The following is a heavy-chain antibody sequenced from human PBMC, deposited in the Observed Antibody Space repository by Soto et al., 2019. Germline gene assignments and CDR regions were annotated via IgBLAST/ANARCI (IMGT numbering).Heavy chain of an antibody. Sequence: QVNLVQSGAEVKKPGASVKVSCKAYGYTFTSYAIHWVRQAPGQRLEWMGWINAGNGNTKYSQKFQGRATITRDTSASTAYMELRRLSSEDTAVYYCARGDFYDIHDYWGQGTLVTVSS. J-gene: IGHJ4*02. D-gene: IGHD3-22*01. V-gene: IGHV1-3*01. CDR3: ARGDFYDIHDY. CDR1: GYTFTSYA. CDR2: INAGNGNT.